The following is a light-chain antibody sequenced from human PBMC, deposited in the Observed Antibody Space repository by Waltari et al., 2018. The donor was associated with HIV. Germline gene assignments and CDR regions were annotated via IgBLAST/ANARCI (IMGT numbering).Light chain of an antibody. J-gene: IGKJ1*01. CDR1: QSLLHSNGYNY. V-gene: IGKV2-28*01. CDR2: LGS. CDR3: MQALQTPT. Sequence: DIVMTQSPLSLPVTPVEPASISCRSSQSLLHSNGYNYLDWYLQKPGQSPQLLIYLGSNRASGVPDRFSGSGSGTDFTLKISRVEAEDVGVYDCMQALQTPTFGQGTKVEIK.